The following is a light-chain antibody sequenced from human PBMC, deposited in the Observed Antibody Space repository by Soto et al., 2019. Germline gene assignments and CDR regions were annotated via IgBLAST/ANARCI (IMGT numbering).Light chain of an antibody. CDR1: QSVDSRY. V-gene: IGKV3-20*01. CDR3: QQYGNSPRYS. CDR2: AVS. J-gene: IGKJ2*03. Sequence: EIVLTQSPDTLSLSPGERATLSCRASQSVDSRYLAWYQQKPGQAPRLVIHAVSRRSTGIPDRFSGSGSGTDFTLTIRRLEPEDLADYYCQQYGNSPRYSFGQGTKLQIK.